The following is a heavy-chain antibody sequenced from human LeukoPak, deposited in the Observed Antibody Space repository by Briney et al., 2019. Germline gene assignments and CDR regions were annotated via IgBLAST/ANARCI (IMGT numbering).Heavy chain of an antibody. J-gene: IGHJ4*02. CDR1: GFTFSNYV. Sequence: LSGGSLRLSCAASGFTFSNYVMNWVRQAPGKGLEWVSAISGSGGNTYYADSVKGRFTISRDNSKNTLYLQMNSLRVEDTAVYYCARGEGYSYGCSDYWGQGTLVTVSS. D-gene: IGHD5-18*01. CDR2: ISGSGGNT. CDR3: ARGEGYSYGCSDY. V-gene: IGHV3-23*01.